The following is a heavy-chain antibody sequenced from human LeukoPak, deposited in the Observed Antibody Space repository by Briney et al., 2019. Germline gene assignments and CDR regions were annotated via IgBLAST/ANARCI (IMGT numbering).Heavy chain of an antibody. Sequence: ASVKVSCRASGYTFTSYGISWVRQAPGQGLEWMGWISAYNGNTNYAQKLQGRVTMTTDTSTSTAYMKLRSLRSDDTAVYYCARGSELLWFGELLGNNWFDPWGQGTLVTVSS. V-gene: IGHV1-18*01. J-gene: IGHJ5*02. CDR3: ARGSELLWFGELLGNNWFDP. CDR2: ISAYNGNT. CDR1: GYTFTSYG. D-gene: IGHD3-10*01.